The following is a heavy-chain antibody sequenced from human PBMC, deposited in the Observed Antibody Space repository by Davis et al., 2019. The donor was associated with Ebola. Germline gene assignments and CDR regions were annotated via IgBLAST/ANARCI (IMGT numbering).Heavy chain of an antibody. D-gene: IGHD2-2*01. J-gene: IGHJ5*02. Sequence: SETLSLTCAVYGGSFSGYYWSWIRQPPGKGLEWIGEINHSGSTNYNPSLKSRVTISADASKNQFSLKLRSVTAADAAVYYCARHCSSTSCSWFDPWGQGTLVTVSS. CDR3: ARHCSSTSCSWFDP. CDR1: GGSFSGYY. CDR2: INHSGST. V-gene: IGHV4-34*01.